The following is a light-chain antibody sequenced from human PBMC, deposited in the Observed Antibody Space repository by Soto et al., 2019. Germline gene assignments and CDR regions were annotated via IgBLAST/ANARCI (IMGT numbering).Light chain of an antibody. CDR2: GDS. V-gene: IGLV1-40*01. Sequence: QSVLAQPPSVSWAPGQRVTISCTGSSSNIGAGYDVNLYQQLPETAPKLLIFGDSNRPSGVPDRFSGSKSGTSASLVITGLQADDEADYYCQSNDNGLSGSDVFGTGTKVTVL. CDR3: QSNDNGLSGSDV. J-gene: IGLJ1*01. CDR1: SSNIGAGYD.